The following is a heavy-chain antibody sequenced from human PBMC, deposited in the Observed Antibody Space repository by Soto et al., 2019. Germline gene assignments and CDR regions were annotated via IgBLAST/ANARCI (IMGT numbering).Heavy chain of an antibody. CDR2: ISISSSYI. D-gene: IGHD6-13*01. V-gene: IGHV3-21*01. CDR3: ASQYSSSWYYYYYGMDV. CDR1: GFTFSSYS. J-gene: IGHJ6*02. Sequence: GGSLRLSCAASGFTFSSYSINWGRQAPGKGLEWVSSISISSSYIYYADSVKGRFTISRDNAKNSLYLQMNSLRAEDTAVYYCASQYSSSWYYYYYGMDVWGQGTTVTVSS.